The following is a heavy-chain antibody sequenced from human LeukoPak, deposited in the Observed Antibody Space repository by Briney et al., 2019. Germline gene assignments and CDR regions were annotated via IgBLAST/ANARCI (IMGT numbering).Heavy chain of an antibody. CDR1: GFTFRTYA. Sequence: GGSLRLSCAASGFTFRTYAMSWVRQVPGKGLEWVSSIRSSGESTYYADSVKGRFTISRDNSRNTVNLQMNSLRADDTAVYYCAKEVRESAWFYFDHWGQGTLATVSS. J-gene: IGHJ4*02. CDR2: IRSSGEST. CDR3: AKEVRESAWFYFDH. D-gene: IGHD3-10*01. V-gene: IGHV3-23*01.